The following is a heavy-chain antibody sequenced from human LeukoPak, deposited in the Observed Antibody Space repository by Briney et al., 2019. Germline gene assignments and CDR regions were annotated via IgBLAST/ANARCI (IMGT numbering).Heavy chain of an antibody. V-gene: IGHV4-59*08. J-gene: IGHJ2*01. Sequence: PSETLSLTCTVSGGSISSYYWSWIRQPPGKGLEWIGYIYYSGSTNYNPSLKSRVTISVDTSKNQFSLRLSSVTAADTAVYYCARHFGLGVGSRFFDLWGRGTLVTVSS. CDR1: GGSISSYY. D-gene: IGHD3/OR15-3a*01. CDR3: ARHFGLGVGSRFFDL. CDR2: IYYSGST.